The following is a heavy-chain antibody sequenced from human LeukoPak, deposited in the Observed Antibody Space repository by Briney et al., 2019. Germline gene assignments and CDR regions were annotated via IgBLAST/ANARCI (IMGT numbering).Heavy chain of an antibody. D-gene: IGHD2-21*01. CDR3: AREGSVVASPYYYYMDV. CDR2: ISSSSSTI. V-gene: IGHV3-48*01. CDR1: GFTFSSYS. J-gene: IGHJ6*03. Sequence: GGSLRLSCAASGFTFSSYSMNWVRQAPGKGLEWVSYISSSSSTIYYADSVKGRFTISRDNAKNSLYLQMNSLRAEDTAVYYCAREGSVVASPYYYYMDVWGKGTTVTVSS.